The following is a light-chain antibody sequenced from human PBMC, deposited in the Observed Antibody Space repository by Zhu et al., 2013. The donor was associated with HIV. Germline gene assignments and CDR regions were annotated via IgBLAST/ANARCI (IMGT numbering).Light chain of an antibody. CDR1: QSVGSTF. J-gene: IGKJ4*01. V-gene: IGKV3-20*01. CDR3: QQYGSSPT. Sequence: DIVLTQSPGTLSLSPGERATLSCGASQSVGSTFLAWYQQKPGQAPRLLIYGASVRATGIPDRFSGSGSGTDFTLTINRLEPEDFAVYYCQQYGSSPTFGGGTKVEIK. CDR2: GAS.